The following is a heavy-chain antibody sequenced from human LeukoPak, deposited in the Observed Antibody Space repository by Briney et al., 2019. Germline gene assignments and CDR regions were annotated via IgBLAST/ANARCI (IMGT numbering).Heavy chain of an antibody. Sequence: PSDTLSLTCAVSGYSTSSGYYWGWIRQPPGKGLEWIGSIYHSGSTYYNPSLKSRVTISVDTSKNQFSLKLSSVTAADTAVYYCARLSSGSYYVIDYWGQGTLVTVSS. CDR3: ARLSSGSYYVIDY. D-gene: IGHD1-26*01. CDR1: GYSTSSGYY. CDR2: IYHSGST. V-gene: IGHV4-38-2*01. J-gene: IGHJ4*02.